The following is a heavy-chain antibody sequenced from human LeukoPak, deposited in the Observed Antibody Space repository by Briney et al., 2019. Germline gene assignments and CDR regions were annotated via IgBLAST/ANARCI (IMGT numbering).Heavy chain of an antibody. Sequence: GGSLRLSCAASGFTFGSYAMHWVRQAPGKGLEWVAVISYDGSNKYYADSVKGRFTISRDNSKNTLYLQMNSLRAEDTAVHYCARERSSGWSHWFDPWGQGTLVTVSS. V-gene: IGHV3-30-3*01. J-gene: IGHJ5*02. CDR1: GFTFGSYA. CDR2: ISYDGSNK. D-gene: IGHD6-19*01. CDR3: ARERSSGWSHWFDP.